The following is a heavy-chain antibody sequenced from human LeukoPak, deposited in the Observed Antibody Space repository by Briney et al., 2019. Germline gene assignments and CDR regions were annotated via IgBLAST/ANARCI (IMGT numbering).Heavy chain of an antibody. J-gene: IGHJ3*02. CDR1: GYTFTSYG. V-gene: IGHV1-18*01. Sequence: GASVKVSCKASGYTFTSYGISWVRQAPGQGLEWMGWISAYNGNTNYAQKLQGRVTMTTDTSTSTAYVELRSLRSDDTAVYYCARVGVIRYFDWLLRNDAFDIWGQGTMVTVSS. CDR3: ARVGVIRYFDWLLRNDAFDI. CDR2: ISAYNGNT. D-gene: IGHD3-9*01.